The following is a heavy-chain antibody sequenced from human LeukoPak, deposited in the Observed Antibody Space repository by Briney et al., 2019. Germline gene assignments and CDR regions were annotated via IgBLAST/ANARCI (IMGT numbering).Heavy chain of an antibody. D-gene: IGHD3-10*01. CDR3: ARDGYGSGKGYFDY. CDR2: INSNSGGT. J-gene: IGHJ4*02. Sequence: ASVKVSCKASGYTFTGHYMHWVRQAPGQRLEWMGWINSNSGGTNYAQKFQGRVTMTTDTSTSTAYMELRSLRSDDTAVYYCARDGYGSGKGYFDYWGQGTLVTVSS. CDR1: GYTFTGHY. V-gene: IGHV1-2*02.